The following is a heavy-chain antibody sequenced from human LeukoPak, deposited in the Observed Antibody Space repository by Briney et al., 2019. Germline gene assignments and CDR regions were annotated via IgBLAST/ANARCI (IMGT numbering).Heavy chain of an antibody. CDR3: ARVNRIAAASSFDY. D-gene: IGHD6-13*01. Sequence: ASVKVSCKASGYTFTGYYMHWVRQAPGQGLEWMGWINPNNGGTNSAPKFQGRVTMTRDTSISTAYMELSRLRSDDTAVYYCARVNRIAAASSFDYWGQGTLVTVSS. CDR1: GYTFTGYY. J-gene: IGHJ4*02. V-gene: IGHV1-2*02. CDR2: INPNNGGT.